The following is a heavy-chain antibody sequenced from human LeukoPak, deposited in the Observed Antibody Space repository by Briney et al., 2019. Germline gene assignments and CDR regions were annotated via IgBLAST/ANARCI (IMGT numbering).Heavy chain of an antibody. J-gene: IGHJ4*02. CDR2: ISYTGST. D-gene: IGHD3-22*01. CDR1: GGSISSSSLY. Sequence: SETLSLTCTVSGGSISSSSLYWGGIRQPPGKGLEWIGSISYTGSTYYNPSLKSRVTMSVDTSKNQFSLKLTSVTAADTAVYYCARHWHDSSGYYPPGNYWGQGTLVTVSS. V-gene: IGHV4-39*01. CDR3: ARHWHDSSGYYPPGNY.